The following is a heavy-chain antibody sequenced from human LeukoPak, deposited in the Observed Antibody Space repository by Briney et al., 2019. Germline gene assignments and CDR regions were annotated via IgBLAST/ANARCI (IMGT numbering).Heavy chain of an antibody. V-gene: IGHV5-51*01. CDR1: AYSFTNYW. J-gene: IGHJ4*02. CDR3: ARGLTTFDY. CDR2: TYPGNSDT. D-gene: IGHD4-11*01. Sequence: GESLKISCRGSAYSFTNYWIGWVRQMPGKGLEWMGTTYPGNSDTRYSPSFQGQVTISADKSINTAYLQCSSLKASDTAMYYRARGLTTFDYWGQGTLVTVSS.